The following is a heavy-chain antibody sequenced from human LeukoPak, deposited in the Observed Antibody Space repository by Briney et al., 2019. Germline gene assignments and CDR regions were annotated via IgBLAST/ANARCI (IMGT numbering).Heavy chain of an antibody. CDR3: ARMIGYCSSTSCYAGYNWFDP. D-gene: IGHD2-2*01. V-gene: IGHV4-30-4*01. J-gene: IGHJ5*02. Sequence: SETLSLTCSVSGGSVTSGSYYWSWIRQPPGKGLEWIGYIYYSGSTYYNPSLKSRVTISVDTSKNQFSLKLSPVTAADTAVYYCARMIGYCSSTSCYAGYNWFDPWGQGTLVTVSS. CDR1: GGSVTSGSYY. CDR2: IYYSGST.